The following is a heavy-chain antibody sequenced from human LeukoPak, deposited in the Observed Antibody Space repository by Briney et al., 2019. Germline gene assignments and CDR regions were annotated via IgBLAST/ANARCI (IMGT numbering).Heavy chain of an antibody. J-gene: IGHJ4*02. CDR2: IYYSGST. Sequence: SETLSLTCTVSGGSISSYYWSWIRQPPGKGLEWIGYIYYSGSTNYNPSLKSRVTISVDTSKNQFSLKLSSVTAADTAVYYCARVGPTTDYYFDYWGQGTLVTVSS. D-gene: IGHD1-14*01. CDR1: GGSISSYY. V-gene: IGHV4-59*01. CDR3: ARVGPTTDYYFDY.